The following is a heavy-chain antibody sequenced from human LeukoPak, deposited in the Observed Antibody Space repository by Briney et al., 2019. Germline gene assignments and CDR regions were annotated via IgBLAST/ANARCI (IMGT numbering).Heavy chain of an antibody. Sequence: ASVKVSCKASGYTFTSYYMHWVRQASGQGLEWMGIINPSGGSTSYAQKFQGRVTMTRNTSISTAYMELSSLRSEDTAVYYCARVSMISGSGSYYAYWGQGTLVTVSS. CDR2: INPSGGST. CDR3: ARVSMISGSGSYYAY. V-gene: IGHV1-46*01. D-gene: IGHD3-10*01. J-gene: IGHJ4*02. CDR1: GYTFTSYY.